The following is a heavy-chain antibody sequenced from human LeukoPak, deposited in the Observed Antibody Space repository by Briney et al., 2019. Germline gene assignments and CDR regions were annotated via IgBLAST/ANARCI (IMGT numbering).Heavy chain of an antibody. J-gene: IGHJ3*02. CDR1: GFTFSSYA. CDR2: ISGSGGST. CDR3: AKSPYYYDSSGYYYSGAFDI. D-gene: IGHD3-22*01. V-gene: IGHV3-23*01. Sequence: PGGSLRLSCAASGFTFSSYAMSWVRQAPGKGLEWVSAISGSGGSTYYADSVKGRFTISRDNSKNTLYLQMNSLRAEDTAVYYCAKSPYYYDSSGYYYSGAFDIWGQGTMATVSS.